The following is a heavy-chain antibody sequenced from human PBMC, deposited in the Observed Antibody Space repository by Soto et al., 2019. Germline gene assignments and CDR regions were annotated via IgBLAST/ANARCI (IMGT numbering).Heavy chain of an antibody. Sequence: QLQLQESGPGLVKPSETLSLTCSVSGDSINSDKYYWGWIRQPPGKGLEWIRSIYYRGNTYYNPSLQTRVTISLDKSKSQFSLKLNSVTAADSAVYFCARLEGLATISYSFDFWGQGALVTVSS. D-gene: IGHD3-9*01. V-gene: IGHV4-39*01. CDR3: ARLEGLATISYSFDF. CDR2: IYYRGNT. CDR1: GDSINSDKYY. J-gene: IGHJ4*02.